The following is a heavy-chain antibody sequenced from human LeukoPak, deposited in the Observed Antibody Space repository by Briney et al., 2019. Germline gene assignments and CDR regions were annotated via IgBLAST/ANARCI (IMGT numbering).Heavy chain of an antibody. D-gene: IGHD5-18*01. CDR3: ARVLFSYGQFAFDC. J-gene: IGHJ4*02. CDR1: GFTVSSNY. V-gene: IGHV3-66*01. Sequence: PGGSLRLSCAASGFTVSSNYMSWVRQAPGMGLEWVSILYSGGSTNYADCVRGRFTISRDNSKNTLYLQMNSLRAEDTAVYYCARVLFSYGQFAFDCWGLGTLVTVSS. CDR2: LYSGGST.